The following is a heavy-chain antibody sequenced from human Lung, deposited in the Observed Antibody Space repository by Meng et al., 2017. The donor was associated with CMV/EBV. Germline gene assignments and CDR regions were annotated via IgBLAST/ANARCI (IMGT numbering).Heavy chain of an antibody. J-gene: IGHJ4*02. CDR1: GFTYSRYS. CDR3: ARDSGAYYDSSGFHV. D-gene: IGHD3-22*01. Sequence: GGSLRLXXAASGFTYSRYSMNWVRQAPGKGLEWVSSITSSSSYIYYADSVKGRFTTSRDNARNSLYLQMTSLRAEDTAVYYCARDSGAYYDSSGFHVGGQRXLVTVSS. V-gene: IGHV3-21*01. CDR2: ITSSSSYI.